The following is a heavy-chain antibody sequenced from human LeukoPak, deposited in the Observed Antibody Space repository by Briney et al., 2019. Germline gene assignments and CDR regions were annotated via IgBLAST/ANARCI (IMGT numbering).Heavy chain of an antibody. J-gene: IGHJ4*02. V-gene: IGHV4-59*08. CDR3: ARQGLYCSSTSCYGVVDY. Sequence: PSETLSLTCTVSGGSISSYYWSWIRQPPGKGLEWIGYIYYSGSTNYNPSLKNRVTISVDTSKNQFSLKLSSVTAADTAVYYCARQGLYCSSTSCYGVVDYWGQGTLVTVSS. D-gene: IGHD2-2*01. CDR1: GGSISSYY. CDR2: IYYSGST.